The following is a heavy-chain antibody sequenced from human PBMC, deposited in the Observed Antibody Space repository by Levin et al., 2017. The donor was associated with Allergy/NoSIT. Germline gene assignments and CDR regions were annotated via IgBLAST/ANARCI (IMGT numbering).Heavy chain of an antibody. J-gene: IGHJ4*02. V-gene: IGHV3-7*01. CDR1: GFTFSSYW. CDR3: ARDRYYDFWSGLR. D-gene: IGHD3-3*01. Sequence: GESLKISCAASGFTFSSYWMNWVRQAPGKGLEWVATIKQDGSEKDYVDSVKGRFTISRDNAKNSLYLQMNSLRAEDTAVYYCARDRYYDFWSGLRWGQGTLVTVSS. CDR2: IKQDGSEK.